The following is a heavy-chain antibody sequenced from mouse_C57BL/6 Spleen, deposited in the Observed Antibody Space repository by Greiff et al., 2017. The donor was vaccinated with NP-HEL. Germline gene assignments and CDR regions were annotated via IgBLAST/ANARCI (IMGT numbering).Heavy chain of an antibody. V-gene: IGHV1-80*01. D-gene: IGHD1-1*01. CDR3: ARYGSSYPYYAMDY. CDR2: IYPGDGDT. CDR1: GYAFSSYW. J-gene: IGHJ4*01. Sequence: QVQLKESGAELVKPGASVKISCKASGYAFSSYWMNWVKQRPGKGLEWIGQIYPGDGDTNYNGKFKGKATLTADKSSSTAYMQLSSLTSEDSAVYFCARYGSSYPYYAMDYWGQGTSVTVSS.